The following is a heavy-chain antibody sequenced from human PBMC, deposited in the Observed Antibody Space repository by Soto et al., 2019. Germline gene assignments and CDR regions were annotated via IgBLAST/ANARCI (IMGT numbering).Heavy chain of an antibody. V-gene: IGHV4-38-2*02. D-gene: IGHD3-10*01. J-gene: IGHJ4*02. CDR2: IYHSGST. CDR1: GYSISSGYY. CDR3: ARSYRRDYGSGSLFDY. Sequence: SETLSLTCTVSGYSISSGYYWGWIRQPPGKGLEWIGSIYHSGSTYYNPSLKSRVTISVDTSKNQFSLKLSSVTAADTAVEYCARSYRRDYGSGSLFDYWGQGTLVTVSS.